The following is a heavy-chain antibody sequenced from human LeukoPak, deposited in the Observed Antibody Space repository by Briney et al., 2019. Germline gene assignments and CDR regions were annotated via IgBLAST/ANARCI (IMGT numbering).Heavy chain of an antibody. CDR1: GVTFSSYS. CDR2: ISSSSVFI. CDR3: ARVWSDCSYTNCYISEY. J-gene: IGHJ4*02. Sequence: GGSLRLSCAASGVTFSSYSMNWVRQAPGERLEWVSSISSSSVFIYYADAVKGRFTISRDDAKNSLFLQMNSLRAEDTAVYYCARVWSDCSYTNCYISEYWGQGTLVTVSS. D-gene: IGHD2-2*02. V-gene: IGHV3-21*01.